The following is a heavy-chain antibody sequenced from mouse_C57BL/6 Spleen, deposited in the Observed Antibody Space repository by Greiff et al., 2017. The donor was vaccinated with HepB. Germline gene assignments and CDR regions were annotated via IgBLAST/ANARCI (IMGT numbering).Heavy chain of an antibody. J-gene: IGHJ2*01. V-gene: IGHV1-69*01. Sequence: QVQLQQPGAELVMPGASVKLSCKASGYTFTSYWMHWVKQRPGQGLEWIGEIDPSDSYTNYNQKFKGKSTLTVDKSSSTAYMQLSSLTSEDSAVYDCAKEGYDVNYYFDYWGQGTTLTVSS. D-gene: IGHD2-2*01. CDR3: AKEGYDVNYYFDY. CDR2: IDPSDSYT. CDR1: GYTFTSYW.